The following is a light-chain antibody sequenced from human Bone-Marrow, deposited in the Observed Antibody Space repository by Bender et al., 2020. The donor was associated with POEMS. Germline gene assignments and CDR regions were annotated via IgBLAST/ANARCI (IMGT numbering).Light chain of an antibody. CDR3: CSYASSDIGV. Sequence: QSALIQPASVSGSPGQSITISCTGTTSGFGIYDLVSWYQQYPGKVPKLILYETSKRPSGVSNRFSGSRSGNTASLTISGLQAEDEADYYCCSYASSDIGVFGGGTKLTVL. CDR2: ETS. J-gene: IGLJ3*02. CDR1: TSGFGIYDL. V-gene: IGLV2-23*01.